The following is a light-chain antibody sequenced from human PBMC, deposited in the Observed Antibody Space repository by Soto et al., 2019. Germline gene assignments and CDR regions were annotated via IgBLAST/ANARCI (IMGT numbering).Light chain of an antibody. CDR3: EQYNTDSFYT. Sequence: DLQLTQSPSTLSASVGDRVAITCRASQSFDTWLAWYQQKPGKAPNLLIYRTSSLGRGVPSRFSGGVSGTEFTLTISSLQPDDFATYYCEQYNTDSFYTFGQGTKVEIK. J-gene: IGKJ2*01. V-gene: IGKV1-5*03. CDR1: QSFDTW. CDR2: RTS.